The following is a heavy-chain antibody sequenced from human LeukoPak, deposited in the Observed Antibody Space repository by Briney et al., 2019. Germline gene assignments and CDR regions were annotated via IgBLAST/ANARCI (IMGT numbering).Heavy chain of an antibody. V-gene: IGHV3-23*01. CDR2: INTSGGGT. D-gene: IGHD3-3*01. CDR1: GFTFSTYS. Sequence: TGGSLRLSCAASGFTFSTYSLGWVRQSPGKGLEWVSVINTSGGGTYYTESVQGRFTISRDKTKDTLYLQMNSLRVEGTAVYYCARNWRPDTWGQGTLVTVSS. J-gene: IGHJ5*02. CDR3: ARNWRPDT.